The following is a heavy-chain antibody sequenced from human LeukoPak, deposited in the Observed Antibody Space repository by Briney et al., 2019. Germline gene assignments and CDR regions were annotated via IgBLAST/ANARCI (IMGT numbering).Heavy chain of an antibody. CDR2: ISAYNGNT. CDR1: GYTFTSYG. Sequence: ASVKVSCKASGYTFTSYGISWVRQAPGQGLEWMGWISAYNGNTNYAQKLQDRVTMTTDTSTSTAYMELRSLRSDDTAVYYCARGIRYSGSYWYYGMDVWGQGTTVTVSS. D-gene: IGHD1-26*01. J-gene: IGHJ6*02. V-gene: IGHV1-18*01. CDR3: ARGIRYSGSYWYYGMDV.